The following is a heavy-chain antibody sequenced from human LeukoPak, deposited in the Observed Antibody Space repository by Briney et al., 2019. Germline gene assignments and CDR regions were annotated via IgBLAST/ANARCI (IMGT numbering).Heavy chain of an antibody. CDR1: GFTFSSYA. CDR2: ISGSGGST. V-gene: IGHV3-23*01. CDR3: AKDHRSSSSPNHFDY. Sequence: QPGGSLRLSCAASGFTFSSYAMSWVRQAPGKGLEWVSAISGSGGSTYYADSVKGRFTISRDNSKSTLYLQMNSLRAEDTAVYYCAKDHRSSSSPNHFDYWGQGTLVTVSS. J-gene: IGHJ4*02. D-gene: IGHD6-6*01.